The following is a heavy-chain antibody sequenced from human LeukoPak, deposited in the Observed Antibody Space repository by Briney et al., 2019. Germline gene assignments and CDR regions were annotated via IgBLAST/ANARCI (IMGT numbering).Heavy chain of an antibody. J-gene: IGHJ5*02. CDR2: IYYSGST. D-gene: IGHD3-3*01. Sequence: SETLSLTCTVSGGSISSHYWSWLRQPPGKGLEWIGYIYYSGSTNYNPSLKSRVTISVDTSKNQFSLKLSSVTAADTAVYYCARVTKNDFWSGYLYPAYFGWFDHWGQGTLVTVSS. V-gene: IGHV4-59*11. CDR3: ARVTKNDFWSGYLYPAYFGWFDH. CDR1: GGSISSHY.